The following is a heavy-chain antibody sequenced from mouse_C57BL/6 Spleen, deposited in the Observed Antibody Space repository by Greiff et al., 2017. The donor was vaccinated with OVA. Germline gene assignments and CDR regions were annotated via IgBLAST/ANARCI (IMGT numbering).Heavy chain of an antibody. J-gene: IGHJ2*01. Sequence: EVQLVESGGGLVKPGGSLKLSCAASGFTFSSYTMSWVRQTPEKRLEWVATISGGGGNTYYPDSVKGRVTISRDNAKNTLYLQMSSLRSEDTALYYCARQGDYFDYWGQGTTLTVSS. V-gene: IGHV5-9*01. CDR2: ISGGGGNT. CDR1: GFTFSSYT. CDR3: ARQGDYFDY.